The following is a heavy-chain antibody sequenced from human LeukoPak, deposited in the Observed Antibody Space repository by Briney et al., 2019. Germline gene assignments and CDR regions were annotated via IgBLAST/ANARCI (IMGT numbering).Heavy chain of an antibody. CDR1: GDSVSSKSAA. CDR3: VKEGGPTYCDILTGYYYFDY. J-gene: IGHJ4*02. D-gene: IGHD3-9*01. CDR2: TYYRSKWSS. V-gene: IGHV6-1*01. Sequence: SQTLSLTFAISGDSVSSKSAAWNWIRQSPSRGLEWLGRTYYRSKWSSGYAESVKSRITINPDTSKNQFSLQLRSVTPEDTAVYYCVKEGGPTYCDILTGYYYFDYWGQGTLVTVSS.